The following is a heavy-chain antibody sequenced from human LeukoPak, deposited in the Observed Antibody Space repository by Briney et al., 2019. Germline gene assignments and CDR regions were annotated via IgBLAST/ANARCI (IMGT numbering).Heavy chain of an antibody. J-gene: IGHJ6*03. V-gene: IGHV3-9*01. D-gene: IGHD3-10*01. Sequence: PGGSLRLSCAASGFNFVDYAMHWVRQVPGKGLELVSGISYNSYTIVYADSVKGRVTLSRHKSKNSLYLPMNSMRAEDTAVYYCARSPHYYGSGSYLLSYYYYMDVWGKGTTVTISS. CDR3: ARSPHYYGSGSYLLSYYYYMDV. CDR2: ISYNSYTI. CDR1: GFNFVDYA.